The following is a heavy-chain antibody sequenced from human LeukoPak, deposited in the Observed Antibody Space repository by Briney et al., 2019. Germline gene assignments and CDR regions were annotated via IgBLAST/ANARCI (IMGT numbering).Heavy chain of an antibody. CDR3: ARAFYYDFWSGYGRAFDY. J-gene: IGHJ4*02. CDR1: GGSFSGYY. CDR2: INHSGST. Sequence: SETLSLTRAVYGGSFSGYYWSWIRQPPGKGLEWIGEINHSGSTNYNPSLKSRVTISVDTSKNQFSLKLSSVTAADTAVYYCARAFYYDFWSGYGRAFDYWGQGTLVTVSS. D-gene: IGHD3-3*01. V-gene: IGHV4-34*01.